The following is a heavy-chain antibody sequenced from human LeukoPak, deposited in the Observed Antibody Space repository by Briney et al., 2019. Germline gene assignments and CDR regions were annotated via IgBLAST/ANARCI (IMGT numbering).Heavy chain of an antibody. D-gene: IGHD2-2*01. Sequence: PSETLSLTCTVSGGSISSYYWSWIRQPPGKGLEWIGYIYYSGSTNYNPSLKSRVTISVDTSKNQFSLKLSSVTAADTAVYYCARRGVVVVPAAIIGSNNWFDPWGQGTLVTVSS. J-gene: IGHJ5*02. CDR3: ARRGVVVVPAAIIGSNNWFDP. V-gene: IGHV4-59*08. CDR2: IYYSGST. CDR1: GGSISSYY.